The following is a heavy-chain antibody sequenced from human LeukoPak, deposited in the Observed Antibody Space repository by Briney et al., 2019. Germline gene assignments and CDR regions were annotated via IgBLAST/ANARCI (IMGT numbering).Heavy chain of an antibody. Sequence: SETLSRTCTVSGGSISSYYWSWIRQPPGKGLEWIGYIYYSGSTNYNPSLKNRVTISVDTSKNQFSLKLNSVTAADTAVYFCARPAGSDYWYYLDYWGQGTLVTVSS. D-gene: IGHD3-22*01. CDR2: IYYSGST. J-gene: IGHJ4*02. V-gene: IGHV4-59*08. CDR1: GGSISSYY. CDR3: ARPAGSDYWYYLDY.